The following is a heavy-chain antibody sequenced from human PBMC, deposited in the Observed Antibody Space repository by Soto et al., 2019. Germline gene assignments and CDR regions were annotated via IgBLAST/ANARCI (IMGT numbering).Heavy chain of an antibody. CDR2: IKSKTDGGTT. J-gene: IGHJ3*02. V-gene: IGHV3-15*01. CDR3: TTDLIWIDDLYAFDI. CDR1: GFTFSNAW. D-gene: IGHD1-1*01. Sequence: EVQLVESGGGLVKPGGSLRLSCAASGFTFSNAWMSWVRQAPGKGLEWVGRIKSKTDGGTTDYAAPVKGRFTISRDDSKNTLYLQMNSLKTEDTAVYYCTTDLIWIDDLYAFDIWGQGTMVTVSS.